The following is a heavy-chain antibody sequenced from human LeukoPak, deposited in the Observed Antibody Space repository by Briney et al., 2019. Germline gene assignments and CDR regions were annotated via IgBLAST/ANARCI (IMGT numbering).Heavy chain of an antibody. Sequence: ASVKVSCKVSGYTLTELSMHWVRQAPGKGLEWIGGFDPEDGETIYAQKFQGRVTMTEDTSTDTAYMEVSSLRSEDTAVYYCATGLVGATDDAFDIWGQGTMVTVSS. CDR3: ATGLVGATDDAFDI. CDR2: FDPEDGET. J-gene: IGHJ3*02. V-gene: IGHV1-24*01. D-gene: IGHD1-26*01. CDR1: GYTLTELS.